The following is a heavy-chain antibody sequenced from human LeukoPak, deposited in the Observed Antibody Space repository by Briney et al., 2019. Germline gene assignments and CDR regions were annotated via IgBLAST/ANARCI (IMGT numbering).Heavy chain of an antibody. J-gene: IGHJ4*02. CDR1: GYTFTGYY. CDR3: ARDRTRMGAFD. Sequence: GASVKVSCKASGYTFTGYYMHWVRQAPGQGLEWMGWINTNTGNPTYAQGFTGRFVFSLDTSVSTAYLQISSLQAEDTAVYYCARDRTRMGAFDWGQGTLVTVSS. CDR2: INTNTGNP. D-gene: IGHD1-26*01. V-gene: IGHV7-4-1*02.